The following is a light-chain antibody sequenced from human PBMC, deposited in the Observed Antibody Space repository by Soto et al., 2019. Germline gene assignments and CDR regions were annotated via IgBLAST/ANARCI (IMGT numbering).Light chain of an antibody. CDR3: QQGDTTPIT. J-gene: IGKJ5*01. CDR1: QSIGRF. CDR2: TAS. V-gene: IGKV1-39*01. Sequence: DIQMTQSPSSLSACVGDRVTITCRASQSIGRFLNWHQQKPGKAPKPLIYTASSLHSGVPSRFSGSASGTDFTLTISSLQPEDFATYYCQQGDTTPITFGQGTRLEIK.